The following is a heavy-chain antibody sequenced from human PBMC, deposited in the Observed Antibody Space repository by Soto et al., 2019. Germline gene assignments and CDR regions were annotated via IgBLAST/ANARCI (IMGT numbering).Heavy chain of an antibody. CDR1: GFTFSSYG. J-gene: IGHJ6*03. Sequence: GGSLRLSCAASGFTFSSYGMHWVRQAPGKGLEWVAVIWYDGSNKYYADSVKGRFTISRDNSKNTLYLQMNSLRAEDTAVYYCARGAESGSYYYYYYYMDVWGKGTTVTVSS. D-gene: IGHD1-26*01. CDR3: ARGAESGSYYYYYYYMDV. CDR2: IWYDGSNK. V-gene: IGHV3-33*01.